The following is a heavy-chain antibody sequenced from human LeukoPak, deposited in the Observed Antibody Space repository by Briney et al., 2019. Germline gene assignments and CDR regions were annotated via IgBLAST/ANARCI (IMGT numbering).Heavy chain of an antibody. Sequence: GASVKVSCKASGYTFTGYYIHWVRQAPGQGLQWMDWINPNSGDTISAQKLHGRVTLTTDTSITTAYMELSSLTSDDTAVYFCARAGPLYTGAYLAYWGQGTLVTVSS. CDR3: ARAGPLYTGAYLAY. CDR2: INPNSGDT. J-gene: IGHJ4*02. CDR1: GYTFTGYY. D-gene: IGHD7-27*01. V-gene: IGHV1-2*02.